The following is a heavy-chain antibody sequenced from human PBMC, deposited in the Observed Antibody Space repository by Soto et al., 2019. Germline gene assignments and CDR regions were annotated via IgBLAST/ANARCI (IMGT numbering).Heavy chain of an antibody. V-gene: IGHV4-30-2*01. J-gene: IGHJ4*02. Sequence: ASETLSLTCAVSGGSISSGGYSWSWIRQPPGKGLEWIGYIYHSGSTYYNPSLKSRVTISEDRSKNQFSLKLSSVTAADTAVYYCARGGGQNWHDFDYWGQGTLVTVSS. D-gene: IGHD1-1*01. CDR2: IYHSGST. CDR1: GGSISSGGYS. CDR3: ARGGGQNWHDFDY.